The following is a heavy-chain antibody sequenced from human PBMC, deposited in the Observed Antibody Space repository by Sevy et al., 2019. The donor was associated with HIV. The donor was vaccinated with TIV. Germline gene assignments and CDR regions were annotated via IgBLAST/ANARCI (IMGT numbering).Heavy chain of an antibody. CDR2: IYSGGNT. CDR1: GFDVSTNY. D-gene: IGHD3-3*01. J-gene: IGHJ6*02. Sequence: GGSLRLSCAVSGFDVSTNYMTWVRQAPGKGLEWVSLIYSGGNTYYAVSVKGRFSISRDNSKNTLYLQMNSLRAEDTALYYCARYMEWGGRRYYYGMDVWGQRTPVTVSS. V-gene: IGHV3-53*01. CDR3: ARYMEWGGRRYYYGMDV.